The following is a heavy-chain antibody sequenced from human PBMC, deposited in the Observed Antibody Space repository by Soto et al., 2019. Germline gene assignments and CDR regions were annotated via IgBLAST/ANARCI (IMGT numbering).Heavy chain of an antibody. CDR1: GFTFSSYG. Sequence: QVQLVESGGGVVQPGRSLRLSCAASGFTFSSYGMHWVRQAPGKGLEWVAVISYDGSNKYYADSVKGRFTISRDNSKNTLYLQMNSLRAEDTAVYYCAKDQTAWLLWTNYYYYYRDVWGKGTTVTVSS. CDR2: ISYDGSNK. CDR3: AKDQTAWLLWTNYYYYYRDV. D-gene: IGHD2-2*01. J-gene: IGHJ6*03. V-gene: IGHV3-30*18.